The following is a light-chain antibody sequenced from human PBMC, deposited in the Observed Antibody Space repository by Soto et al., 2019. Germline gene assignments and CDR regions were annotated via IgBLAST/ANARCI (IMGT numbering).Light chain of an antibody. CDR2: YXS. J-gene: IGKJ1*01. CDR1: ESISSC. V-gene: IGKV1-39*01. CDR3: QQSYSTPRT. Sequence: IQMIQSLSSLSASLXDRVPITFLASESISSCLNXXQQXXGXPPNXXXDYXSSLQSGGPSRLSGSGSATDFTLTISSLQPEDFANYYFQQSYSTPRTFGQGTKVDIK.